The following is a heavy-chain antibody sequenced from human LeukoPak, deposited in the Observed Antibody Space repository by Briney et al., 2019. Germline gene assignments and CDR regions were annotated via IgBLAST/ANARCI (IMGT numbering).Heavy chain of an antibody. J-gene: IGHJ6*02. CDR1: GFTFNNYA. V-gene: IGHV3-23*01. D-gene: IGHD2-15*01. CDR2: IGGGGGDR. CDR3: AKHLRCSGDSCYRPSYYYYGMDV. Sequence: GGSLRLSCAGSGFTFNNYAMSWVRRAPRKGLEWVSTIGGGGGDRYYADSVKGRFTISRDNSKNTLYLQMNSLRAEDTAVYYCAKHLRCSGDSCYRPSYYYYGMDVWGQGTTVTVSS.